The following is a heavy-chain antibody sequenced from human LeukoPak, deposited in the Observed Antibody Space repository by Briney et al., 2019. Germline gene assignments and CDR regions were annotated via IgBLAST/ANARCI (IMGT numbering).Heavy chain of an antibody. J-gene: IGHJ6*02. D-gene: IGHD3-3*01. CDR2: LKPSGGST. CDR1: GYTFTSYY. CDR3: AREVSTYYDFWSGPRTLYYGMDV. Sequence: ASVTVSCTASGYTFTSYYMHWVRNATGQGLEWMSILKPSGGSTSYAQKFQGRVTMTRDTSTCTVYMELSSLRSEDTAVYYCAREVSTYYDFWSGPRTLYYGMDVWGQGTTVTVSS. V-gene: IGHV1-46*01.